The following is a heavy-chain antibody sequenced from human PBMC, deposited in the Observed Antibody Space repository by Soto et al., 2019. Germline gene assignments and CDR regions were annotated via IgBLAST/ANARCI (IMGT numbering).Heavy chain of an antibody. D-gene: IGHD6-13*01. J-gene: IGHJ3*02. CDR2: IIPIIGVP. CDR1: GGTFSSLT. Sequence: QVQLVQSGAEVKQPGSSVKVSCTASGGTFSSLTVNWVRQVPGQGLEWMGSIIPIIGVPKYAQRFVTRVTITVDKATRTDYMELSSLRSEDTAVYYCARPGLNELDADSSAFEMWGQGTMVAVSS. V-gene: IGHV1-69*02. CDR3: ARPGLNELDADSSAFEM.